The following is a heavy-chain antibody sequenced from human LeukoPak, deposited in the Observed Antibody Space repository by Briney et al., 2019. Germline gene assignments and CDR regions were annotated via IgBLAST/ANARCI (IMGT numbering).Heavy chain of an antibody. J-gene: IGHJ5*02. CDR3: ARSDRLGYCSSTSCLTVNWFDP. CDR2: INHSGST. D-gene: IGHD2-2*01. V-gene: IGHV4-34*01. Sequence: SETLSLTCAVYGGSFSGYYWSWIRQPPGKGLEWIGEINHSGSTNYNPSLKSRVTISVDTSMNQFSLKLSSVTAADTAVYYCARSDRLGYCSSTSCLTVNWFDPWGQGTLVTVSS. CDR1: GGSFSGYY.